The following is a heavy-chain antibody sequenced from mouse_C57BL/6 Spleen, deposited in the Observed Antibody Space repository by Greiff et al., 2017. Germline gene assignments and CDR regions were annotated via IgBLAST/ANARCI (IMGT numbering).Heavy chain of an antibody. J-gene: IGHJ4*01. CDR1: GYTFTSYW. CDR3: ARKKDYDYDGEAMDY. CDR2: IDPSDSYT. Sequence: QVQLQQSGAELVKPGASVKLSCKASGYTFTSYWMQWVKQRPGQGLEWIGEIDPSDSYTNYNQKFKGKATLTVDTSSSTAYMQLSSLTSEDSAVYYCARKKDYDYDGEAMDYWGQGTSVTVSS. V-gene: IGHV1-50*01. D-gene: IGHD2-4*01.